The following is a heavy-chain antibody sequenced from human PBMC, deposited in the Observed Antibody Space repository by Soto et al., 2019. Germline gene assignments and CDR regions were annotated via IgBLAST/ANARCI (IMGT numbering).Heavy chain of an antibody. Sequence: PGGSLRLSCAASGFTFSSYGMHWVRQAPGKGLEWVAVISYDGSNKYYADSVKGRFTISRDNSKNTLYLQMNSLRAEDTAVYYCAKGTIRNSYYFDYWGQGTLVTVSS. D-gene: IGHD3-9*01. J-gene: IGHJ4*02. CDR1: GFTFSSYG. CDR3: AKGTIRNSYYFDY. V-gene: IGHV3-30*18. CDR2: ISYDGSNK.